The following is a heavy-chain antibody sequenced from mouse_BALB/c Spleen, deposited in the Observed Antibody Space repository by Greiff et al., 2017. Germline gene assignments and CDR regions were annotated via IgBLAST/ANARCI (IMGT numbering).Heavy chain of an antibody. CDR1: GFTFTDYY. CDR3: DRACYRYTYAMDY. CDR2: IRNKANGYTT. J-gene: IGHJ4*01. Sequence: EVMVVESGGGLVQPGGSLRLSCATSGFTFTDYYMSWVRQPPGKALEWLGFIRNKANGYTTAYSASVMGRFTISRDKYQSILYLQMNTLRAEDSATSYCDRACYRYTYAMDYWGQGTSVTVSS. D-gene: IGHD2-14*01. V-gene: IGHV7-3*02.